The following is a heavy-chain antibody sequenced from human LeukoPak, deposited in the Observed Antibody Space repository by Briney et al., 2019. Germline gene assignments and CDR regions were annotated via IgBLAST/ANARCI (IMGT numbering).Heavy chain of an antibody. D-gene: IGHD3-22*01. CDR1: GFTFSSYW. CDR3: ARDADYYDPWYFDY. J-gene: IGHJ4*02. V-gene: IGHV3-7*01. Sequence: GGSLRLSCAASGFTFSSYWMSWVRQAPGKGLEWVANIKQDGSEKYYVDSVKGRFTISRDNAKNSLYLQMNSLRAEDTAVCYCARDADYYDPWYFDYWGQGTLVTVSS. CDR2: IKQDGSEK.